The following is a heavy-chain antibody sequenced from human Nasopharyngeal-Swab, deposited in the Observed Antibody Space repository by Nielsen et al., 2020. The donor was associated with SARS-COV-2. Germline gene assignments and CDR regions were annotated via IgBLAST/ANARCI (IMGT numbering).Heavy chain of an antibody. J-gene: IGHJ5*02. CDR1: GFTFNIYA. V-gene: IGHV3-23*01. CDR3: AKVNYGSGSYHWFDP. Sequence: GGSLRLSCIASGFTFNIYAMAWVRRTPGKGLEWVSAISGSGGSTYYADSVKGRFTISRDNSKNTLYLQMNSLRAEDTAVYYCAKVNYGSGSYHWFDPWGQGTLVTVSS. D-gene: IGHD3-10*01. CDR2: ISGSGGST.